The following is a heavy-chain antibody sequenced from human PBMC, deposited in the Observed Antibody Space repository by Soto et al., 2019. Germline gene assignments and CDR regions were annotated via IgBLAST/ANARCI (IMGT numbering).Heavy chain of an antibody. CDR2: ISGSGGST. Sequence: GGSLRLSCAASGFTFSSYAMSWVRQAPGKGLEWVSAISGSGGSTYYADSVKGRFTISRDNSKNTLSLQMNSLRAEDTAVYYCAKNQGAPIGGVIVKRFTDYWGQGTLVTVSS. D-gene: IGHD3-16*02. V-gene: IGHV3-23*01. CDR1: GFTFSSYA. J-gene: IGHJ4*02. CDR3: AKNQGAPIGGVIVKRFTDY.